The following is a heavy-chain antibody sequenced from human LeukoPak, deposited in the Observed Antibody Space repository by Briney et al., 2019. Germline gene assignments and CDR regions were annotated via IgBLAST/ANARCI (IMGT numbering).Heavy chain of an antibody. CDR1: GYTFTSYA. V-gene: IGHV1-18*01. CDR3: ARALDDLQSFDY. D-gene: IGHD4-11*01. J-gene: IGHJ4*02. CDR2: ISAYNGKT. Sequence: ASVKVSCKASGYTFTSYAISGVRQATGQGLEWIGLISAYNGKTNYAQKLQGRVTMTTDTSTSTAYMELRSLRSDDTAVYYCARALDDLQSFDYWGQGTLVTVSS.